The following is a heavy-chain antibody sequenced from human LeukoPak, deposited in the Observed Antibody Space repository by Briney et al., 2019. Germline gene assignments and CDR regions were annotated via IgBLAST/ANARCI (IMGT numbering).Heavy chain of an antibody. Sequence: NPSETLSLTCTVSGGSISTSNYYWGWIRQPPGKGLEWIGNIFYSGSTYYSPSLRSRVTISVDTSKNQFSLKLSSVTAADTAVYYCARGPPDCSSTSCYAFDAFDIWGQGTMVTVSS. J-gene: IGHJ3*02. D-gene: IGHD2-2*01. CDR3: ARGPPDCSSTSCYAFDAFDI. V-gene: IGHV4-39*07. CDR1: GGSISTSNYY. CDR2: IFYSGST.